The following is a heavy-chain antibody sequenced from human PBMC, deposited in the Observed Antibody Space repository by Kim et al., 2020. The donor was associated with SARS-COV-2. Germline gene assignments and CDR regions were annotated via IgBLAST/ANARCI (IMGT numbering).Heavy chain of an antibody. CDR3: ARDGGELPYYFDY. D-gene: IGHD1-26*01. J-gene: IGHJ4*02. Sequence: ASVKVSCKASGYTFTGYYMHWVRQAPGQGLEWMGWINPNSGGTNYAQKFQGRVTMTRDTSISTAYMELSRLRSDDTAVYYCARDGGELPYYFDYWGQGTLVTVSS. CDR2: INPNSGGT. V-gene: IGHV1-2*02. CDR1: GYTFTGYY.